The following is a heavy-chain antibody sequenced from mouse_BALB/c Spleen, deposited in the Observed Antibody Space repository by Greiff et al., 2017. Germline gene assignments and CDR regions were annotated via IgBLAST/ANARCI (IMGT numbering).Heavy chain of an antibody. D-gene: IGHD4-1*01. CDR1: GFNIKDYY. Sequence: EVQLQESGAELVRSGASVKLSCTASGFNIKDYYMHWVKQRPEQGLEWIGWIDPENGDTEYAPKFQGKATMTADTSSNTAYLQLSSLTSEDTAVYYCNAARAGTGTDDWGQGTTLTGSS. V-gene: IGHV14-4*02. CDR3: NAARAGTGTDD. CDR2: IDPENGDT. J-gene: IGHJ2*01.